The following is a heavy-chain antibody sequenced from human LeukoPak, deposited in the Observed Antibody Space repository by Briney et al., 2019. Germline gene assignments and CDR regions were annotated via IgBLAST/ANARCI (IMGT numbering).Heavy chain of an antibody. V-gene: IGHV3-30*03. CDR2: ISYDGSNK. J-gene: IGHJ4*02. Sequence: PGGSLRLSCAASGFTFSSYGMHWVRQAPGKGLEWVAVISYDGSNKYYADSVRGRFTISRDNSKNTLYLQMNSLRVEDTAVYYCAREGYCSSTNCFTRGAFDYWGQGTLVTVSS. CDR3: AREGYCSSTNCFTRGAFDY. CDR1: GFTFSSYG. D-gene: IGHD2-2*01.